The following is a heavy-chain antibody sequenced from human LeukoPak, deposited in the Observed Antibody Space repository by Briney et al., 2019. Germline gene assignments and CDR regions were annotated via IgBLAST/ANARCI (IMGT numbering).Heavy chain of an antibody. CDR2: IYTSGST. Sequence: SETLSLTCTVSGGSISSYYWSWIRQPPGKGLEWIGRIYTSGSTNYNPSLKSRVTMSVDTSKNQFSLKLSSVTAADTAVYYCARQYYDILTGYDRGDAFDIWGQGTMVTVSS. CDR3: ARQYYDILTGYDRGDAFDI. D-gene: IGHD3-9*01. V-gene: IGHV4-4*07. CDR1: GGSISSYY. J-gene: IGHJ3*02.